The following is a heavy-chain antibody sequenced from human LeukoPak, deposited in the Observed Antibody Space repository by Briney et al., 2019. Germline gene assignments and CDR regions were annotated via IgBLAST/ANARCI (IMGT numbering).Heavy chain of an antibody. V-gene: IGHV3-21*04. Sequence: GGSLRLSCAASGFTLSSHSMNWVRQAPGKGLEWVSSISSSSYIYYADSVKGRFTISRDNSKNTLYLQMNSLRAEDTAVYYCARDRPLGYWGQGTLVTVSS. CDR3: ARDRPLGY. D-gene: IGHD3-16*01. CDR2: ISSSSYI. CDR1: GFTLSSHS. J-gene: IGHJ4*02.